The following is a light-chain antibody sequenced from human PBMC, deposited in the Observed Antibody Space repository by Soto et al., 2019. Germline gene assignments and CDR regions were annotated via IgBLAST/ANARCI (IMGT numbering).Light chain of an antibody. CDR2: GAS. J-gene: IGKJ2*01. CDR3: QQYGSSPRT. Sequence: EIVLTQSPGPLSLSPGERATLSCRARQSVSSSYLAWYQQKPGQAPRLLIYGASSRATGIPDRFSGSGSGTDFTLTISRLEPEDFGVYYCQQYGSSPRTFGQGTKLEIK. CDR1: QSVSSSY. V-gene: IGKV3-20*01.